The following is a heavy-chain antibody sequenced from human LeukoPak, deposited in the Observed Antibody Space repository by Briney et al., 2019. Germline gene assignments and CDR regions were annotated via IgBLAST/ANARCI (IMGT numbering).Heavy chain of an antibody. CDR1: GFTFSSYG. D-gene: IGHD2-21*01. V-gene: IGHV3-33*01. CDR2: IWYDGSNK. J-gene: IGHJ4*02. Sequence: GGSLRLSCAASGFTFSSYGMHWVRQAPGKGLEWVAVIWYDGSNKYYADSVKGRFTISRDNSKNTLYLQMNSLRAEDTAAYYCASDGGARGGSFDYWGQGTLVTVSS. CDR3: ASDGGARGGSFDY.